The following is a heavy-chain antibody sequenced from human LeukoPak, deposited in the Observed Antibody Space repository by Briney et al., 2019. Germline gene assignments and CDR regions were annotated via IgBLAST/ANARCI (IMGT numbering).Heavy chain of an antibody. Sequence: GGSLRLSCAASGFILSNCAMTWVRQAPGKGLEWVSGIDTKGTRTYYADSVKGRFTISRDNSKNTLFLQMNSLRAEDTAVYYCAKRDWFGELFALGYWGQGTLVTVSS. CDR3: AKRDWFGELFALGY. J-gene: IGHJ4*02. CDR2: IDTKGTRT. D-gene: IGHD3-10*01. CDR1: GFILSNCA. V-gene: IGHV3-23*05.